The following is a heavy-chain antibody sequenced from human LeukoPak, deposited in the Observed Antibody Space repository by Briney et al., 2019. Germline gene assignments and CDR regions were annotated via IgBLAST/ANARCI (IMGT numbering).Heavy chain of an antibody. J-gene: IGHJ6*02. CDR2: AYYTGRT. D-gene: IGHD3-16*01. V-gene: IGHV4-59*01. CDR3: ASRLGRNYRGMDV. Sequence: SETLSLTCTVSGGSISGYYWNWIRQPPGKGLEWIGYAYYTGRTNYNPSLKSRVTISVDTSKGQFSLKLSSVTAADTAVYYCASRLGRNYRGMDVWGQGTTVTVSS. CDR1: GGSISGYY.